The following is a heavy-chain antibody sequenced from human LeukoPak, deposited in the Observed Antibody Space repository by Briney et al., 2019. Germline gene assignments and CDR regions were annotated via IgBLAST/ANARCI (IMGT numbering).Heavy chain of an antibody. Sequence: SETLSLTCTVSGGSISISHWSWLRQPPGKGLEGISYINYSGSTNYNPSLKSRITISVDTSKHQFSLKLSPVTAADTAVYYCARGPYCSRGTCSLDYWGQGTLVTVSS. J-gene: IGHJ4*02. D-gene: IGHD2-15*01. V-gene: IGHV4-59*01. CDR2: INYSGST. CDR1: GGSISISH. CDR3: ARGPYCSRGTCSLDY.